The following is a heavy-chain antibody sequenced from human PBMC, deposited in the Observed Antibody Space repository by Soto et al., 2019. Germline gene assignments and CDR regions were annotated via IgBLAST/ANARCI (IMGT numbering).Heavy chain of an antibody. D-gene: IGHD2-8*01. CDR2: IYPGDSDT. Sequence: PGESLKISCKGSGYSFTSYWIGWVRQMPGKGLEWMWIIYPGDSDTRHSPSFQGQVTISADKSISTAYLQWSSLKASDTAMYYCARVWVSYYYGMDVWGQGTTVTVSS. J-gene: IGHJ6*02. CDR1: GYSFTSYW. CDR3: ARVWVSYYYGMDV. V-gene: IGHV5-51*01.